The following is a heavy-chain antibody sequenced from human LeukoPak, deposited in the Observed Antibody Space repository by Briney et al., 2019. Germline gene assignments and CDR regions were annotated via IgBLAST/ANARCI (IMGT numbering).Heavy chain of an antibody. V-gene: IGHV3-48*02. CDR3: ARTTSGD. D-gene: IGHD1-14*01. CDR2: ISSDSGSI. CDR1: GFTFSSYS. Sequence: GSLRLSCAASGFTFSSYSMNWVRQAPGKGLEWVSYISSDSGSIYYADSVKGRFTISRDNAKNSLYLQMNSLRDEDTAVYYCARTTSGDWGQGTLLTVSS. J-gene: IGHJ4*02.